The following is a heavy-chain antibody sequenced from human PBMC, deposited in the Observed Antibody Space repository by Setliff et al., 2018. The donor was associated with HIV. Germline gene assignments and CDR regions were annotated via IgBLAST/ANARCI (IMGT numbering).Heavy chain of an antibody. D-gene: IGHD6-19*01. J-gene: IGHJ5*02. V-gene: IGHV4-59*11. CDR1: GGSITPHY. CDR3: ARQFPPYHSGAHYSDL. CDR2: IYYSGST. Sequence: SETLSLTCTVSGGSITPHYWSWIRQPPGKGLEWIGLIYYSGSTNYSPSLKSRVTISVDSSKNQFSLKLTSVTAADAAIYYCARQFPPYHSGAHYSDLWSQGTMVTVSS.